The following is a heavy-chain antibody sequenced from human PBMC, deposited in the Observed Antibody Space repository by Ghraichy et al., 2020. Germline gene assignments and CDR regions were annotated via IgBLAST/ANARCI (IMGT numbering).Heavy chain of an antibody. Sequence: SVKVSCKASGGTFSSYAISWVRQAPGQGLEWMGGIIPIFGTANYAQKFQGRVTITADKSTSTAYMELSSLRSEDTAVYYCARDKAVDYDSSGYYYGGTRNWFDPWGQGTLVTVSS. D-gene: IGHD3-22*01. CDR1: GGTFSSYA. CDR3: ARDKAVDYDSSGYYYGGTRNWFDP. CDR2: IIPIFGTA. V-gene: IGHV1-69*06. J-gene: IGHJ5*02.